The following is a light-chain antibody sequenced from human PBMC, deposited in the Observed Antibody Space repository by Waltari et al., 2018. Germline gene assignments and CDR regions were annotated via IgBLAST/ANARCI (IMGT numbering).Light chain of an antibody. Sequence: IQLTQSPSSLSASVGDRVTITCRASQGIRSWLSWYQQKPGKAPKLLIYATSNLQSGVPSRFSGSGSGTEFTLTISSLQPEDVATYYCQEANSFPLTFGGGTKVEI. CDR2: ATS. CDR3: QEANSFPLT. V-gene: IGKV1-12*01. J-gene: IGKJ4*01. CDR1: QGIRSW.